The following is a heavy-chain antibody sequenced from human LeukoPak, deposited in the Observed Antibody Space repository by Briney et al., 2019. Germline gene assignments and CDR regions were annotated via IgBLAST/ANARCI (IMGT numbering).Heavy chain of an antibody. J-gene: IGHJ4*02. CDR1: GYTFTSYY. D-gene: IGHD3-22*01. CDR2: INPSGGST. Sequence: ASVKVSCKASGYTFTSYYMHWVRQAPGQGLEWMGIINPSGGSTSYAQKFQGRVTMTRDMSTSTVYMELSSLRSEDTAVYYCAKNVGSYYDSSGYYLGFDYWGQGTLVTVSS. V-gene: IGHV1-46*01. CDR3: AKNVGSYYDSSGYYLGFDY.